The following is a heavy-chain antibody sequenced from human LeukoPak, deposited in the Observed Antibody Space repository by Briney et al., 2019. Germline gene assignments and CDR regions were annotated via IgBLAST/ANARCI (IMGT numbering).Heavy chain of an antibody. J-gene: IGHJ6*02. D-gene: IGHD3-10*01. V-gene: IGHV3-74*01. CDR3: ARYRPLLWFGELSGFGMDV. CDR2: INSNGSST. Sequence: GGSLRLSCAASGCTFSSYWMHWVRQAPGKGLVWVSRINSNGSSTSYADSVKGRFTISRDNAKNTLYLQMNSLRAEDTAVYYCARYRPLLWFGELSGFGMDVWGQGTTVTVSS. CDR1: GCTFSSYW.